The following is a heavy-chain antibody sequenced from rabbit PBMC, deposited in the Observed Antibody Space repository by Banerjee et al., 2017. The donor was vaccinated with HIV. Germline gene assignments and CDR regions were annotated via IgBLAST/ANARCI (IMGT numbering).Heavy chain of an antibody. CDR1: GFSFSNKYV. CDR2: INTSSGNT. Sequence: QEQLVESGGGLVQPEGSLTLTCTASGFSFSNKYVMCWVRQAPGKGLEWIACINTSSGNTVYATWAKGRFTISKTSWTTVTLQMTSLTAADTATYFCASSVGYNYASFGLWGPGTLVTVS. J-gene: IGHJ6*01. V-gene: IGHV1S45*01. CDR3: ASSVGYNYASFGL. D-gene: IGHD6-1*01.